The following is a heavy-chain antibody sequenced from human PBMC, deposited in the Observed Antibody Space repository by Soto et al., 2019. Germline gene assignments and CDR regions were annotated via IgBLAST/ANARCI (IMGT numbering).Heavy chain of an antibody. V-gene: IGHV1-18*04. J-gene: IGHJ4*02. CDR2: ISAYNGNT. CDR3: ASSREDIVVVPAAPPFEY. CDR1: GYTFTSYG. Sequence: ASVKVSCKASGYTFTSYGISWVRQAPGQGLEWMGWISAYNGNTNYAQKLQGRVTMTIDTSTSTAYMELRSLRSDDTAVYYCASSREDIVVVPAAPPFEYSGPAPLVTVS. D-gene: IGHD2-2*01.